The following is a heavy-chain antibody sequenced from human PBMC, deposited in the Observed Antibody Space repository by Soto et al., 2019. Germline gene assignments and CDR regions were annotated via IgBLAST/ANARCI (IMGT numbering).Heavy chain of an antibody. Sequence: SETRSVACTGWGAAIGSYYCSWILQRPGKGLEWIGYIYYSGSTNYNPSLKSRVTISVDTSKNQFSLKLSSVTAADTAVYYCARVYCSGGSCYLQYFQHWGQGTLVTVS. D-gene: IGHD2-15*01. J-gene: IGHJ1*01. CDR2: IYYSGST. V-gene: IGHV4-59*01. CDR1: GAAIGSYY. CDR3: ARVYCSGGSCYLQYFQH.